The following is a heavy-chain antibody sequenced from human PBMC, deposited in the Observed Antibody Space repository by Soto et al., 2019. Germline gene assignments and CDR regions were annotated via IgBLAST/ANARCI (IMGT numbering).Heavy chain of an antibody. CDR1: GFSLSRKGMS. CDR2: IDWEEGK. CDR3: SLSTNWNHESYFAF. V-gene: IGHV2-70*13. J-gene: IGHJ4*02. D-gene: IGHD1-20*01. Sequence: SGPTLVNPKQTLILTCAFSGFSLSRKGMSVSWIRQPPGKALEFLALIDWEEGKFYSPSLKTRLTVSKDTSKSQVVLTRTNVEPVGTATYFFSLSTNWNHESYFAFPGQGTPVPGSS.